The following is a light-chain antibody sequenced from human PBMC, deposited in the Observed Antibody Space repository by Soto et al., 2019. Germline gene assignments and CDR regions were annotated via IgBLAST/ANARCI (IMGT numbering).Light chain of an antibody. V-gene: IGKV1-27*01. CDR2: AAS. J-gene: IGKJ4*01. Sequence: DIQMTQSPSSLSASVGDRVTITCRARQGISNYLAWYQQKPGKVPKLLIYAASTLQSGVPSRFSGSGSGTDFTLTISSVQPEDVATYYCQKYNSAPLTFGGGTKVEIK. CDR1: QGISNY. CDR3: QKYNSAPLT.